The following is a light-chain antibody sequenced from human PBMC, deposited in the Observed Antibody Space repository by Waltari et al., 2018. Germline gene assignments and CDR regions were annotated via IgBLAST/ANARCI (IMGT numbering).Light chain of an antibody. CDR3: QQYNNLQT. J-gene: IGKJ2*01. CDR1: QSVTSN. Sequence: EIVMTQSPAALSVSPGERATLSCRAIQSVTSNLAWYQRKRGHSPRLLIYDASIRATGIPARFSGRGSGTEFTLTISSLQSEDFAVYYCQQYNNLQTFGQGTKLELK. CDR2: DAS. V-gene: IGKV3D-15*01.